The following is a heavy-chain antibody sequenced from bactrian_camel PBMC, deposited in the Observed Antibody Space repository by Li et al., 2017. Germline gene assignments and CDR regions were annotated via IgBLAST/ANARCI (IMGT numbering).Heavy chain of an antibody. J-gene: IGHJ4*01. CDR1: GYTSRSNC. D-gene: IGHD7*01. V-gene: IGHV3S1*01. Sequence: HVQLVESGGGSVQAGGSLRLSCAVAGYTSRSNCLGWFRRTDEQEREGLAAIVIRDGRTYTADSVKGRFTISQDNARNTLHLEMHSLKPEDTGMYFCAAGIRGNCPSLLSYEYDDWGQGTQVTVS. CDR3: AAGIRGNCPSLLSYEYDD. CDR2: IVIRDGRT.